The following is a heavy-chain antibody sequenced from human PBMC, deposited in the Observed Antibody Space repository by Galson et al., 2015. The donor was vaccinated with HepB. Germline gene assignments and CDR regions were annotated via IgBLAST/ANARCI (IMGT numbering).Heavy chain of an antibody. CDR1: GFTFSSYA. Sequence: SLRLSCAASGFTFSSYAMHWVRQAPGKGLEWVAVISYDGSNKYYADSVKGRFTISRDNSKNTLYLQMNSLRAEDTAVYYCARDPGDYDSSGLFDYWGQGTLVTVSS. D-gene: IGHD3-22*01. J-gene: IGHJ4*02. CDR2: ISYDGSNK. CDR3: ARDPGDYDSSGLFDY. V-gene: IGHV3-30-3*01.